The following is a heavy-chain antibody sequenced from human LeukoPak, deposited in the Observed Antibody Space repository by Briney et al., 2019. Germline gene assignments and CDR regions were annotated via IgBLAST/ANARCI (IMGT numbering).Heavy chain of an antibody. V-gene: IGHV4-61*08. D-gene: IGHD2-2*02. CDR3: ARQIPVYCSSTSCYRNYYYGMDV. Sequence: PSETLSLTCTVSGGSISSGDYYWSWIRQPPGKGLEWIGYIYYSGSTNYNPSLKSRVTISVDTSKNQFSLKLSSVTAADTAVYYCARQIPVYCSSTSCYRNYYYGMDVWGQGTTVTVSS. J-gene: IGHJ6*02. CDR1: GGSISSGDYY. CDR2: IYYSGST.